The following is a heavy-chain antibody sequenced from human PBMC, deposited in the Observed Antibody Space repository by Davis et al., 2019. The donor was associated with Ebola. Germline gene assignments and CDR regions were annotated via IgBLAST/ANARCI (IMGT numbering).Heavy chain of an antibody. CDR2: INAGNGNT. CDR1: GYTFTRYA. D-gene: IGHD2-15*01. CDR3: ARDGYCSGGSCYFLDY. J-gene: IGHJ4*02. Sequence: ASVKVSCKASGYTFTRYAMHWVRQAPGQRLEWMGWINAGNGNTKYSQKFQGRVTITRDTSASTAYMELSSLRSEDTAVYYCARDGYCSGGSCYFLDYWGQGTLVTVSS. V-gene: IGHV1-3*01.